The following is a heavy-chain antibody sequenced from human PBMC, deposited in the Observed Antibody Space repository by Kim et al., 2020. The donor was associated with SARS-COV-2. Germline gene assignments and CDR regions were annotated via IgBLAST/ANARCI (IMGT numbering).Heavy chain of an antibody. D-gene: IGHD6-19*01. CDR3: AKLGVAGPKAPVFDY. CDR2: ISWNSGSI. CDR1: GFTFDDYA. J-gene: IGHJ4*02. V-gene: IGHV3-9*01. Sequence: GGSLRLSCAASGFTFDDYAMHWVRQAPGEGLEWVSGISWNSGSIGYADSVKGRFTISRDNAKNSLYLQMNSLRAEDTALYYCAKLGVAGPKAPVFDYWGQGTLVTVSS.